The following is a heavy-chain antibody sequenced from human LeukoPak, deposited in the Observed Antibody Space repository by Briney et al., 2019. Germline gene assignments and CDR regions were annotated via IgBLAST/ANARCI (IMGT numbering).Heavy chain of an antibody. CDR1: GFTFSDYY. Sequence: GGSLRLSCAASGFTFSDYYMSWIRQAPGKGLEWISYIHSRGSTTYYADSVKGRFTISRDNSKNTLYLQMNRLRAEDTAMYYCVKDRVDGSGSQFDYWGQGTLVTVSS. CDR3: VKDRVDGSGSQFDY. J-gene: IGHJ4*02. D-gene: IGHD3-10*01. CDR2: IHSRGSTT. V-gene: IGHV3-11*01.